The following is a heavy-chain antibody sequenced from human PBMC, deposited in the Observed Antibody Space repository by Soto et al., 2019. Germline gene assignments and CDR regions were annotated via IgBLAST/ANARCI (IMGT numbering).Heavy chain of an antibody. V-gene: IGHV1-69*13. D-gene: IGHD6-13*01. CDR2: IIPIFGTA. J-gene: IGHJ5*02. Sequence: GASVKVSCKASGGTFSSYAISWVRQAPGQGLEWMGGIIPIFGTANYAQKFQGRVTITADESTSTAYMELSSLRSEDTAVYYCARGERWSFPGWFDPWGQGTLVTVSS. CDR1: GGTFSSYA. CDR3: ARGERWSFPGWFDP.